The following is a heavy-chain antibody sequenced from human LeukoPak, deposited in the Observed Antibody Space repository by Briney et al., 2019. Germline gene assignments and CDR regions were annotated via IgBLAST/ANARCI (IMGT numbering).Heavy chain of an antibody. CDR1: GGSISSYY. CDR2: IYYTGRT. D-gene: IGHD6-19*01. Sequence: SETLSLTCTVSGGSISSYYWSWIRQPPGKGLEWIGYIYYTGRTDYNPSLTSRVTISVDTSKNEFSMKLSSVTAADTAVYYCAKGAGPPWFDPWGQGTLVTVSS. CDR3: AKGAGPPWFDP. V-gene: IGHV4-59*08. J-gene: IGHJ5*02.